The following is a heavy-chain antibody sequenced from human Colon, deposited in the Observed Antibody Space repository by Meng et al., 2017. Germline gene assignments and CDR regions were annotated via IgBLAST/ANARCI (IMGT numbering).Heavy chain of an antibody. J-gene: IGHJ6*02. CDR2: ISSSSSDI. V-gene: IGHV3-21*01. CDR3: ARVGTGAYCGGDCYAHDYYDYGMDV. CDR1: GFTFSSYS. Sequence: GESLKISCADSGFTFSSYSRSWVRQEPGKGQERVSSISSSSSDIYYADSVRGRFTISRDNVKNALYLQMNSLRAEDTAVYYCARVGTGAYCGGDCYAHDYYDYGMDVWGQGTTVTVSS. D-gene: IGHD2-21*02.